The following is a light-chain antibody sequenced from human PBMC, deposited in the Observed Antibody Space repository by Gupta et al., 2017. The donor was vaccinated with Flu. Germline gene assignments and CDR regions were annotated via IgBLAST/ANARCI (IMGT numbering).Light chain of an antibody. V-gene: IGLV3-21*02. CDR2: DDR. J-gene: IGLJ3*02. Sequence: SSVLPQPPSVSVAPGQTATITCGGKSIGSESVHWYQQKSGQAPVLVCYDDRKRPSGIPQRVAGSNYGDAATITISRVGAGEEEDYYCQVWARNGDQSHWVFGGGTKLTV. CDR1: SIGSES. CDR3: QVWARNGDQSHWV.